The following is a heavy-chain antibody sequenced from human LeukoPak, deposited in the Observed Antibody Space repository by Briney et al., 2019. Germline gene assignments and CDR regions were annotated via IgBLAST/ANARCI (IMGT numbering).Heavy chain of an antibody. CDR3: AREYDSRGWGYYYMDV. J-gene: IGHJ6*03. CDR2: ISSSSSYI. CDR1: GFTFSSYS. D-gene: IGHD3-22*01. Sequence: GGSLRLSCAASGFTFSSYSMDWVRQAPGKGLEWVSSISSSSSYIYYADSVKGRFTISRDNAKNSLYLQMNSLRAEDTAVYYCAREYDSRGWGYYYMDVWGKGTTVTVSS. V-gene: IGHV3-21*01.